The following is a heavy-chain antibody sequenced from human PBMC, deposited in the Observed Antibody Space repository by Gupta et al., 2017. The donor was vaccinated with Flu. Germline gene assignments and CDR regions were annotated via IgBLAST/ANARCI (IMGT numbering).Heavy chain of an antibody. V-gene: IGHV3-7*01. J-gene: IGHJ5*02. CDR2: IAADDSVK. CDR3: VRNRGWQQFDL. CDR1: GFPSRSSW. Sequence: GQLGESGGDLVRPGGSLRVCGAGWGFPSRSSWMDWVRQAPGKGLEWVANIAADDSVKNYADSVKGRFTISRDDARNSLYLQMNSLRAEDTAVYYCVRNRGWQQFDLWGQGALVTVSS. D-gene: IGHD6-13*01.